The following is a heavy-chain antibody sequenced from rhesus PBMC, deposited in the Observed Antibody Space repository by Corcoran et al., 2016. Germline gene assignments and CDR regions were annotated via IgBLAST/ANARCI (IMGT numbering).Heavy chain of an antibody. J-gene: IGHJ3*01. Sequence: QVQLQESGPGLVKPSETLSLTCAVSGYSISSGYGGSWCRQPPGKGLEWIGDSGGSSGTTNYNPSLKSRVPISKDTSTNQFSLKLSSVTAADTAVYYCARGTPGYSYTSDAVDFWGQGLRVTVSS. CDR3: ARGTPGYSYTSDAVDF. D-gene: IGHD5-12*01. CDR1: GYSISSGYG. V-gene: IGHV4-127*01. CDR2: SGGSSGTT.